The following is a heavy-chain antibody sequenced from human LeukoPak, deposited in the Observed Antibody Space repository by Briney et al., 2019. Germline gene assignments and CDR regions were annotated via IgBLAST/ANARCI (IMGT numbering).Heavy chain of an antibody. CDR2: ISYDGSEK. D-gene: IGHD4-17*01. CDR1: GFTSSSYG. Sequence: PGGSLRLSCAASGFTSSSYGMHWVRQAPGKGLEWVAFISYDGSEKYYADSVKGRFTISRDNSKNTVFLEVSSLRVEDTAVYNCAKPLTTVTKYTFDYWGQGTLVTVSS. CDR3: AKPLTTVTKYTFDY. J-gene: IGHJ4*02. V-gene: IGHV3-30*18.